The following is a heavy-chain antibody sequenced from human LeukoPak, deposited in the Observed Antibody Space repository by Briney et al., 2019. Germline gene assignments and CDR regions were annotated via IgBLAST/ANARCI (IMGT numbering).Heavy chain of an antibody. CDR3: AKSSGLPYSSSSGY. CDR1: GSTFSSYG. CDR2: IRYDGSNK. J-gene: IGHJ4*02. V-gene: IGHV3-30*02. D-gene: IGHD6-6*01. Sequence: PGGSLRLSCAASGSTFSSYGMHWVRQAPGKGLEWVAFIRYDGSNKYYADSVKGRFTISRDNSKNTLYLQMNRLRAEDTAVYYCAKSSGLPYSSSSGYWGQGTLVTVSS.